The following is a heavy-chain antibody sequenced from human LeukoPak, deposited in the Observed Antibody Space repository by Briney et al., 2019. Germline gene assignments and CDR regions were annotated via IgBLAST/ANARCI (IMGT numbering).Heavy chain of an antibody. CDR2: IYYSGST. D-gene: IGHD6-13*01. J-gene: IGHJ6*02. CDR3: AGSLVYYYGMDV. Sequence: SETLSLTCAVYGGSFSGYYWSWIRQPPGKGLEWIGYIYYSGSTDYNPSLKSRVTISVDTSKNQFSLKLSSVTAADTAVYYCAGSLVYYYGMDVWGQGTTVTVSS. CDR1: GGSFSGYY. V-gene: IGHV4-59*01.